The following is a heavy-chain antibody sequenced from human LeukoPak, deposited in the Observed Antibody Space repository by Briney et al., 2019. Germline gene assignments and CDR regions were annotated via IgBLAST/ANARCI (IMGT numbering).Heavy chain of an antibody. Sequence: GGSLRLSCAASGFTVSSNYMSWVRQAPGKGLEWVSVIYSGGSTYYADSVKGRFTISRDNSKNTLYLQMNSLRAEDTAVYYCAKDRVSSSLEYFQHWGQGTLVTVSS. J-gene: IGHJ1*01. V-gene: IGHV3-53*01. D-gene: IGHD6-13*01. CDR2: IYSGGST. CDR1: GFTVSSNY. CDR3: AKDRVSSSLEYFQH.